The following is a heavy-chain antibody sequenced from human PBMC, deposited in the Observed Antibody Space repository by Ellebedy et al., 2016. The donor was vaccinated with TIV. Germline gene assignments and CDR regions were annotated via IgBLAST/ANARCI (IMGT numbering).Heavy chain of an antibody. CDR3: ARDRGEGGLFSFFDF. CDR2: IWYDGSNK. J-gene: IGHJ4*02. CDR1: GFTFSSYG. D-gene: IGHD3-10*01. V-gene: IGHV3-33*08. Sequence: GESLKISCAASGFTFSSYGMHWVRQAPGKGLEWVALIWYDGSNKYYTDSVKGRFTISRDNSKNTLYLQMNSLRAEDTAVYYCARDRGEGGLFSFFDFWGQGTRVTVST.